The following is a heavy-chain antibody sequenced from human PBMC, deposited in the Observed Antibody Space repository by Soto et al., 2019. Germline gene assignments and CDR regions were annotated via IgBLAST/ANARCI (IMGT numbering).Heavy chain of an antibody. Sequence: GGSLRLSCAASGFTFSSYGMHWVRQAPGKGLEWVAVISHDGSNKYYADSVKGRFTISRDNSKNTLYLQMNSLRAEDTAVYYCAKSGDYVWGSYRYPSNDYWGQGTLVTVSS. CDR3: AKSGDYVWGSYRYPSNDY. V-gene: IGHV3-30*18. CDR2: ISHDGSNK. J-gene: IGHJ4*02. D-gene: IGHD3-16*02. CDR1: GFTFSSYG.